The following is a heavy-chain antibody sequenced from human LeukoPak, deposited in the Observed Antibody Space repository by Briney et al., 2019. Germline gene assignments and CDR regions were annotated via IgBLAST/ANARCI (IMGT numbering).Heavy chain of an antibody. Sequence: LRXXXXXSGXXXXXYSXNWVRQAPGKGVEWVSSISSSSSYIYYADSVKGRFTISRDNAKNTLYLQMNSLRAEDTAVYYCVRDLGGRSGHWGQGTLVTVSS. CDR3: VRDLGGRSGH. CDR2: ISSSSSYI. CDR1: GXXXXXYS. V-gene: IGHV3-21*01. J-gene: IGHJ4*02. D-gene: IGHD1-26*01.